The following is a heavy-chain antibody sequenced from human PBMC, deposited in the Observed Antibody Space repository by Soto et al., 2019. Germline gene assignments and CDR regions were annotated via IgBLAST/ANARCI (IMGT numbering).Heavy chain of an antibody. CDR3: VTTGSGSYSY. CDR1: GGSISSGGYY. Sequence: SETLSLTCTVSGGSISSGGYYWSWIRQHPGKGLEWIGYIYYSGSTYYNPSLKSRVTISVDTSKNQFSLKLSSVTAADTAVYYCVTTGSGSYSYWGQGTLVTVSS. V-gene: IGHV4-31*03. D-gene: IGHD3-10*01. CDR2: IYYSGST. J-gene: IGHJ4*02.